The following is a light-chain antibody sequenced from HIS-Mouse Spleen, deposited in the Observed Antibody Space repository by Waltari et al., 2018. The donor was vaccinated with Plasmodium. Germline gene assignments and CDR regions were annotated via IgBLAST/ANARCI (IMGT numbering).Light chain of an antibody. CDR1: QSVSSN. CDR3: QQYNNWSFT. Sequence: EIVMTQSPATLSVSPGGRATLSCRASQSVSSNLAWSQQKPGQAPRLLIYGASTRATGIPARFSGSGSGTEFTLTISSLQSEDFAVYYCQQYNNWSFTFGPGTKVDIK. V-gene: IGKV3-15*01. CDR2: GAS. J-gene: IGKJ3*01.